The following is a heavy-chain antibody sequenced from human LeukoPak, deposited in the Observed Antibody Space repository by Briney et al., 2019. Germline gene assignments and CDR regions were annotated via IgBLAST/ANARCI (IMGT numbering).Heavy chain of an antibody. CDR1: GGSISSYY. CDR2: IHSSGST. J-gene: IGHJ6*03. D-gene: IGHD3-22*01. V-gene: IGHV4-4*07. CDR3: ARDRYYYDSSGYKYMDV. Sequence: SETLSLTCTVSGGSISSYYWSWIRQPAGKGLEWIGRIHSSGSTNYNPSLKSRVTMSVDTSKIQFSLKLNSVTAADTAVYYCARDRYYYDSSGYKYMDVWGKGTTVTVSS.